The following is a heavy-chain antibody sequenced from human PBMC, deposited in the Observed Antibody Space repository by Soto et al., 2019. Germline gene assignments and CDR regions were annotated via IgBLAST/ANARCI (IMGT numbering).Heavy chain of an antibody. CDR1: GFNFRNYA. D-gene: IGHD3-9*01. Sequence: EVQLLESGGGLVQPGGSLRLSCAASGFNFRNYAMTWVRQAPGKGLEWVSGMSGSGGRTYYADSVKGRFTVSRDDSQNTMYLQMNSLRVEETAVYYCAHSCDWYFCYMDVWGKGTTVTVSS. CDR2: MSGSGGRT. CDR3: AHSCDWYFCYMDV. J-gene: IGHJ6*03. V-gene: IGHV3-23*01.